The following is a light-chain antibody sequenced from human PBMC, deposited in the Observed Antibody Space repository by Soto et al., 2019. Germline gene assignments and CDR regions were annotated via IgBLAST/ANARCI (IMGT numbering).Light chain of an antibody. CDR3: QQLRMYPST. CDR2: AAS. Sequence: IQLTQTPSYLSASVGDRDTITCRASQDIAIYLAWYQQKPGEAPKLLIYAASTLYGGVPSRFSGSGSGTDFALTIPSLQAEDFATYYCQQLRMYPSTFGGGTKVDIK. V-gene: IGKV1-9*01. J-gene: IGKJ4*01. CDR1: QDIAIY.